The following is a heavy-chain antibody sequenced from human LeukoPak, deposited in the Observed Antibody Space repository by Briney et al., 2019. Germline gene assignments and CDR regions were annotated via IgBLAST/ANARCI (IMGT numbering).Heavy chain of an antibody. D-gene: IGHD3-9*01. V-gene: IGHV4-4*02. CDR3: ARGGALSNWFDP. Sequence: SETLSFTCAVSGDSINSLDLWSWVRQPPGKGLEWIGEIYHSGSTNYNPSLKSRVTISVDKSKNQFSLKLSSVTAADTAVYYCARGGALSNWFDPWGQGTLVTVSS. CDR2: IYHSGST. J-gene: IGHJ5*02. CDR1: GDSINSLDL.